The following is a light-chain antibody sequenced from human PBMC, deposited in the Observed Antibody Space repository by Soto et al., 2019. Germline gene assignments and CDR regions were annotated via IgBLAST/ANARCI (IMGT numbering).Light chain of an antibody. V-gene: IGKV3-20*01. CDR3: QHYRTS. CDR1: QSVSSSY. Sequence: EIVLTQSPGTLSLSPGERATLSCRASQSVSSSYLAWYQQKPGQAPRQRIYGASSRATGIPDRFSGSVSGTDFTLTITRLEPEDFAVYYCQHYRTSFGGGTREEIK. CDR2: GAS. J-gene: IGKJ4*01.